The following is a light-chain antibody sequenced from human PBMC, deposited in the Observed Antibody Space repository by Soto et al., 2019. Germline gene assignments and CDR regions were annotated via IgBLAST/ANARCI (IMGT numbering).Light chain of an antibody. CDR3: SSYTDSSNYV. J-gene: IGLJ1*01. V-gene: IGLV2-18*02. Sequence: SDLAQPPSVSGSPGQSVTISCTGTSSHVSDYYRFSWYQHLPGSAPKLLIYQVTNRPSGVSNRFSGSRSGNTASLTISGLQAEDEADYYCSSYTDSSNYVFGTGTKVTV. CDR2: QVT. CDR1: SSHVSDYYR.